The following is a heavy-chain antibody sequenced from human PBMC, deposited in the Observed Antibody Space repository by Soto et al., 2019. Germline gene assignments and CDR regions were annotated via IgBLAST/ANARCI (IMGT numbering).Heavy chain of an antibody. V-gene: IGHV3-30*18. Sequence: QVQLVGSGGGVVQPGRSLSISWAASGFTFSSYGMHWVRQAPGKGLEWVAVISYDGSNKYYADSVKGRFTISRDNSKNTLYLQMNSLRAEDTAVYYCAKDQVRREGLPATIFYYGMDVWGQGTTVTVSS. CDR1: GFTFSSYG. J-gene: IGHJ6*02. D-gene: IGHD2-2*02. CDR2: ISYDGSNK. CDR3: AKDQVRREGLPATIFYYGMDV.